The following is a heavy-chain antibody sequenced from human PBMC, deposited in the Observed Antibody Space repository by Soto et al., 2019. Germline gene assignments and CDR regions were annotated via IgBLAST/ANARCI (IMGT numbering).Heavy chain of an antibody. V-gene: IGHV3-23*01. D-gene: IGHD3-3*01. CDR2: ISGSGGST. Sequence: GGSLRLSSAASGCTYSSYPMSWVRQDPGKGLEWVSAISGSGGSTYYADSVKGRFTVSRDNSKNTLYLQMNSLRAEDTAVYYCAKASDFWSGYKSNWGQGTLVTVSS. J-gene: IGHJ4*02. CDR1: GCTYSSYP. CDR3: AKASDFWSGYKSN.